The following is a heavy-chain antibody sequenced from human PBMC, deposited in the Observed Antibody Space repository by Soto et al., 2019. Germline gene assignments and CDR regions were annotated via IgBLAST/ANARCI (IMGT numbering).Heavy chain of an antibody. V-gene: IGHV4-59*01. CDR3: ARGTYYYDSSGYPQVLFDY. J-gene: IGHJ4*02. CDR2: MYYGGST. Sequence: SETLSLTCTVSGGSISSYYWSWIRQPPGKGLEWIGYMYYGGSTNYNPSLRSRVIILVDMSKNQFSLKLSSVTAADTAVYYCARGTYYYDSSGYPQVLFDYWGQGTLVTVSS. D-gene: IGHD3-22*01. CDR1: GGSISSYY.